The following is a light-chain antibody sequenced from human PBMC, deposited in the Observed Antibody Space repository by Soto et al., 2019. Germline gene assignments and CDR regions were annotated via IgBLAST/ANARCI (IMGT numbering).Light chain of an antibody. CDR3: SSYTSSNTPI. CDR2: DVS. V-gene: IGLV2-14*03. CDR1: SSDVGGYNY. J-gene: IGLJ2*01. Sequence: QSVLTQPASVSGSPGQSITISCTGTSSDVGGYNYVSWYQQHPGKVPRLIIYDVSNRSSGVSNLFSGSNSGNTASLTISGLQAEDDDDYCCSSYTSSNTPIFGGGTKVTVL.